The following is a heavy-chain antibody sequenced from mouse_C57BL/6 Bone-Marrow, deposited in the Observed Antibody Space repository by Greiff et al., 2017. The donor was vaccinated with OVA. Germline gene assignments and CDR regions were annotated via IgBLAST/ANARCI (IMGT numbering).Heavy chain of an antibody. D-gene: IGHD1-1*01. CDR3: TTGHYYGSGSFAY. CDR2: IDPENGDT. V-gene: IGHV14-4*01. J-gene: IGHJ3*01. CDR1: GFNIKDDY. Sequence: VQLKQSGAELVRPGASVKLSCTASGFNIKDDYMHWVKQRPEQGLEWIGWIDPENGDTEYASKFQGKATVTADTSSNTAYLQLSSRTSEDTAVDYCTTGHYYGSGSFAYWGQGTLVTVSA.